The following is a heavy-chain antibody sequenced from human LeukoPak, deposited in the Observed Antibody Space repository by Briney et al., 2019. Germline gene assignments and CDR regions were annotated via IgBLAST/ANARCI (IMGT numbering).Heavy chain of an antibody. CDR1: GGSFSAYY. CDR2: ISSSSSTI. CDR3: ASGWLANDY. J-gene: IGHJ4*02. Sequence: LSLTCGVYGGSFSAYYWSWVRQAPGKGLEWVSYISSSSSTIYYADSVKGRFTISRDNAKNSLYLQMNSLRAEDTAVYYCASGWLANDYWGQGTLVTVSS. V-gene: IGHV3-11*04. D-gene: IGHD6-19*01.